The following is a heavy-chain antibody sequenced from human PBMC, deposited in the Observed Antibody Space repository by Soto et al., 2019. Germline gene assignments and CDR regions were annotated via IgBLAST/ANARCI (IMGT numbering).Heavy chain of an antibody. Sequence: PGGSLRLSCTTSGFTFDDDAMSWVRQAPGKGLEWVGFIRSRTYGGTTEYAASVKGRFTISRDDSKSIAYLQMNSLKTADTAVYYCTRTVRGGYDSHFVSWGQGIMVTVSS. CDR3: TRTVRGGYDSHFVS. J-gene: IGHJ4*02. CDR2: IRSRTYGGTT. CDR1: GFTFDDDA. D-gene: IGHD5-12*01. V-gene: IGHV3-49*04.